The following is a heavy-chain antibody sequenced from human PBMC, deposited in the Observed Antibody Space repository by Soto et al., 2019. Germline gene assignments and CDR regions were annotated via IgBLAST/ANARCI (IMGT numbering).Heavy chain of an antibody. D-gene: IGHD1-26*01. J-gene: IGHJ4*02. CDR2: IYPGDSDS. V-gene: IGHV5-51*01. Sequence: GESLKISCKGSGYSFASHWVAWVRQMPEKGLEWIGTIYPGDSDSKYSSAFRGHVTISADTSVSTAYLQWRSLEATDSAIYYCARYSGSYWHYLDFWGQGTLVTVSS. CDR3: ARYSGSYWHYLDF. CDR1: GYSFASHW.